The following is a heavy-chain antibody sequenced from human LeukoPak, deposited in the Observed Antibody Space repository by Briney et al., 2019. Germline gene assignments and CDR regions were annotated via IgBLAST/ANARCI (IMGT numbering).Heavy chain of an antibody. CDR2: IYKNGAT. CDR1: EGSIRHKTYY. D-gene: IGHD1-26*01. Sequence: SGPTLVKPSQTLSLTCSGSEGSIRHKTYYWVWIRQSPGKGLEWLGCIYKNGATYYNPSVESRLSISVDTSKNQFYLNMTSVTAADTAVYFCARRGDYSFGDWFDPWGQGLLVTVSS. V-gene: IGHV4-39*01. J-gene: IGHJ5*02. CDR3: ARRGDYSFGDWFDP.